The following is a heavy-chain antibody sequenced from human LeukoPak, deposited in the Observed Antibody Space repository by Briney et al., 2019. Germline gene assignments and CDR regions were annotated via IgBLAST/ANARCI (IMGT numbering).Heavy chain of an antibody. Sequence: NPSETLSLTCTVSGGSISSGGYYWSWIRQHPGKGLEWIGYIYYSGSTYCNPSLKSRVTISVDTSKNQFSLKLSSVTAADTAVYYCARDMVVTAHDAFDIWGQGTMVTVSS. J-gene: IGHJ3*02. D-gene: IGHD2-21*02. CDR1: GGSISSGGYY. CDR3: ARDMVVTAHDAFDI. CDR2: IYYSGST. V-gene: IGHV4-31*03.